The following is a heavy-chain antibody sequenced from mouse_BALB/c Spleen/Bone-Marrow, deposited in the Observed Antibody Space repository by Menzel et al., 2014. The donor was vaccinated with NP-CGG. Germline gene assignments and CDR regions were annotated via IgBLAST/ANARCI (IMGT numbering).Heavy chain of an antibody. D-gene: IGHD2-1*01. CDR1: GFNTKDTY. CDR2: IDPANGNT. V-gene: IGHV14-3*02. CDR3: ARNGNYGAWFAY. J-gene: IGHJ3*01. Sequence: EVKLVESGAELVKPGASVKLSCTASGFNTKDTYMHWVKQRPEQGLEWIGRIDPANGNTKYDPKFQGKATITADTSSNTAYLQLSSLTSEDTAVYYCARNGNYGAWFAYWGQGTLVTVSA.